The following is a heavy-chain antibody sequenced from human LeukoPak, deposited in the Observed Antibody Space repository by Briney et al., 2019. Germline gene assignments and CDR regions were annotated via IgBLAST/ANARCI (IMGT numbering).Heavy chain of an antibody. D-gene: IGHD3-22*01. CDR3: AKDYANYYDTTGYYYGVPPSYYFDY. Sequence: HPGGSLRLSCAASGFTFSSYAMTWVRQAPGKGLEWVSGISGSGGSTYYADSVKGRFTISRDNSKNTLYLQMNSLRAEDTAVYYCAKDYANYYDTTGYYYGVPPSYYFDYWGQGTLVTVSS. J-gene: IGHJ4*02. V-gene: IGHV3-23*01. CDR1: GFTFSSYA. CDR2: ISGSGGST.